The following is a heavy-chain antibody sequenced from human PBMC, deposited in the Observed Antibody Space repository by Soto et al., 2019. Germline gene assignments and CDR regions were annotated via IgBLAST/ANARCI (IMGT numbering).Heavy chain of an antibody. V-gene: IGHV1-18*04. Sequence: QAQLVQSGAEVKKPGASVKVSCTASGYTFINFGISWVRQAPGQGLEWMGWISAYTGDTIYAQKLRGRVTMTTDTSTTTVYMELRSLRFDDTAVFFCGRDGASTAMGNYNYYGLDVWGQGTTVTVSS. D-gene: IGHD7-27*01. J-gene: IGHJ6*02. CDR1: GYTFINFG. CDR3: GRDGASTAMGNYNYYGLDV. CDR2: ISAYTGDT.